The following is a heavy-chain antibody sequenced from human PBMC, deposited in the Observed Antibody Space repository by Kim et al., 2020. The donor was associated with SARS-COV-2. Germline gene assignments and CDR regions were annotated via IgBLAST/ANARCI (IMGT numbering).Heavy chain of an antibody. J-gene: IGHJ6*02. V-gene: IGHV3-48*03. CDR3: ARENYGSGRGYYYYYYGMDV. CDR1: GFTFSSYE. Sequence: GSLRLSCAASGFTFSSYEMNWVRQAPGKGLEWVSYISSSGSTIYYADSVKGRFTISRDNAKNSLYLQMNSLRAEDTAVYYCARENYGSGRGYYYYYYGMDVWGQGTTVTVSS. CDR2: ISSSGSTI. D-gene: IGHD3-10*01.